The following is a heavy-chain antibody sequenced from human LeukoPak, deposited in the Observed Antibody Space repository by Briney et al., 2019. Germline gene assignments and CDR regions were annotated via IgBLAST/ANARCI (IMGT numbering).Heavy chain of an antibody. D-gene: IGHD6-19*01. J-gene: IGHJ4*02. CDR3: AKDLQWLVDY. Sequence: GGSLRLSCAASGFTFSRYSMHWVRQAPGKGLEWVTIISSDGSKIYYADSLQGRFTISRDNSRNTLYPQMDSLRPEDTAVYYCAKDLQWLVDYWGQGALVTVSP. CDR2: ISSDGSKI. V-gene: IGHV3-30*04. CDR1: GFTFSRYS.